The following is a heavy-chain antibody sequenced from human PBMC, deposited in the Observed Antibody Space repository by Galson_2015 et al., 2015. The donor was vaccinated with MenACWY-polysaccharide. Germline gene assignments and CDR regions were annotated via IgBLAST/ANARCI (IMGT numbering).Heavy chain of an antibody. V-gene: IGHV3-74*01. D-gene: IGHD3-22*01. CDR2: IKSDGSST. CDR1: GFTFSTYW. Sequence: SLRLSCAASGFTFSTYWMHWVRQAPGKGLVWVSRIKSDGSSTNYADSVKGRFTISRDNAKNTLYLQMNSLRAEDTALYYCVRDDSSGHYYFDYWGLGTLVTVSS. CDR3: VRDDSSGHYYFDY. J-gene: IGHJ4*02.